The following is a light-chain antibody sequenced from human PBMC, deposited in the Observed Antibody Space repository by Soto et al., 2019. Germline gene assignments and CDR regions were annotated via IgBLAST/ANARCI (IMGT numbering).Light chain of an antibody. CDR2: DAS. CDR1: QSVTSH. Sequence: EIVLTQSPATLSLSPGERATLSCRASQSVTSHLAWYKEKPGQAPRVPIYDASNRATGIPARFSGSGSGTDFTLAISSLEPEDFAVYYSHQTLQLAPWTVGQGTKVEIK. CDR3: HQTLQLAPWT. J-gene: IGKJ1*01. V-gene: IGKV3-11*01.